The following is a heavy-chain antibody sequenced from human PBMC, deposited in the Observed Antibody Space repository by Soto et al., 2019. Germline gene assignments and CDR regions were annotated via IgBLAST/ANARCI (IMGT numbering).Heavy chain of an antibody. CDR1: GGSISSGGYY. J-gene: IGHJ4*02. CDR3: ARGGYGPPVTFDY. Sequence: PSETLSLTCTVSGGSISSGGYYWSWIRQHPGKGLEWIGYIYYSGSTYYNPSLKSRVTISVDMSKNQFSLKLNSVTAADTAVYYCARGGYGPPVTFDYWGQGTLVTVSS. V-gene: IGHV4-31*03. CDR2: IYYSGST. D-gene: IGHD6-25*01.